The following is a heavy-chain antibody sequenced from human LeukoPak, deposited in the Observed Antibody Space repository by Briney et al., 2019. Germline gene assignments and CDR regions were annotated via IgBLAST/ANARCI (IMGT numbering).Heavy chain of an antibody. CDR1: GGSISSYY. V-gene: IGHV4-59*01. CDR2: IYNSGST. D-gene: IGHD5-18*01. CDR3: ARDGGYSYGYGYMDV. Sequence: PSETLSLTCTVSGGSISSYYWSWMRQPPGKGLEWIGYIYNSGSTNYNPSLKSRITISIDTSRIQFSLKLSSVTAADTAVYYCARDGGYSYGYGYMDVWGKGTTVTVSS. J-gene: IGHJ6*03.